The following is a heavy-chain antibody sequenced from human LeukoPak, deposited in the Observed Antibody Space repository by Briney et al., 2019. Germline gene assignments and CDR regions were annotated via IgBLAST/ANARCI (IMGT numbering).Heavy chain of an antibody. CDR1: GGSFSGYY. CDR2: INHSGST. V-gene: IGHV4-34*01. Sequence: SETLSLTCAVYGGSFSGYYWSWIRQPPGKGLEWIGEINHSGSTNYNPSLKSRVTISVDTSKNQFSLKLSSVTAADTAVYYCARGSGRRNFDYWGQGTLVTVSS. CDR3: ARGSGRRNFDY. D-gene: IGHD3-10*01. J-gene: IGHJ4*02.